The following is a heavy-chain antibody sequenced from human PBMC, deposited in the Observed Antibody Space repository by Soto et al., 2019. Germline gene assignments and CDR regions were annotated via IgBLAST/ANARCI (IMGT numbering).Heavy chain of an antibody. Sequence: SETLSLTCTVSGGSISSYYWSWIRQPPGKGLEWIGYIYYSGSTNYNPSLKSRVTISVDTSKNQFSLKLSSVTAADTAVYYCARAYDGYYYYYMDVWGKGTTVTVSS. CDR2: IYYSGST. J-gene: IGHJ6*03. D-gene: IGHD5-12*01. CDR1: GGSISSYY. CDR3: ARAYDGYYYYYMDV. V-gene: IGHV4-59*01.